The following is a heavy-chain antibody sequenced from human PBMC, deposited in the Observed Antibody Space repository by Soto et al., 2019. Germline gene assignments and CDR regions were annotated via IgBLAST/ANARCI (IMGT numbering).Heavy chain of an antibody. CDR2: IYHSGNT. CDR3: ARHPAYYDGSGYYHWFDP. V-gene: IGHV4-39*01. D-gene: IGHD3-22*01. CDR1: GGSISSTTYY. J-gene: IGHJ5*02. Sequence: NPSETLSLTCTVSGGSISSTTYYWGWIRQPPGKGLGWIGTIYHSGNTYYNPSLKSRVTVSVDTSKNQISLKLSSMTAADTAVYYCARHPAYYDGSGYYHWFDPWGQGTQVTVSS.